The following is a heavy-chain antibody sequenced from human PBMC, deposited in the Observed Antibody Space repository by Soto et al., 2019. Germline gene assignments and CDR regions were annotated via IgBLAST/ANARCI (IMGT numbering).Heavy chain of an antibody. J-gene: IGHJ6*02. Sequence: SETLSLTCTVSGGSISSYYWSWIRQPPGKGLEWIGYIYYSGSTNYNPSLKSRVTISVDTSKNQFSLKLSSVTAADTAVYYCARALPLIAAAGTGFYYGMDVWGQGTTVTVSS. V-gene: IGHV4-59*01. CDR2: IYYSGST. CDR1: GGSISSYY. CDR3: ARALPLIAAAGTGFYYGMDV. D-gene: IGHD6-13*01.